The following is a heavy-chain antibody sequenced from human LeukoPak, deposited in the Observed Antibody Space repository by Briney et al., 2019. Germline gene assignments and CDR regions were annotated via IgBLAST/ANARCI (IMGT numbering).Heavy chain of an antibody. V-gene: IGHV1-2*02. CDR3: VRLYDWGRLDY. D-gene: IGHD3-9*01. Sequence: ASVKVSCKTSGYTFAGYYLFWVRQAPGQGLEWMGWINPNSGGTNYAQKFQGRVTMTRDTSIRTAYMELSRLTSDDTAVYYCVRLYDWGRLDYWGQGTLVTVSS. J-gene: IGHJ4*02. CDR2: INPNSGGT. CDR1: GYTFAGYY.